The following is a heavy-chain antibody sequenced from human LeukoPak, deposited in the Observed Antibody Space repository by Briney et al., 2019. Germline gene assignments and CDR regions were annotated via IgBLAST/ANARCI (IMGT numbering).Heavy chain of an antibody. CDR1: GYSFTSYW. CDR3: ATSTVTTTTFDY. J-gene: IGHJ4*02. V-gene: IGHV5-51*01. D-gene: IGHD4-17*01. Sequence: GESLKISCKGSGYSFTSYWIGWVRQMPGKGLEWMGIIYPGDSDTIYSPSFQGQVTISADKSINTAYLQWSSLKASDTALYFCATSTVTTTTFDYWGQGALVTVSS. CDR2: IYPGDSDT.